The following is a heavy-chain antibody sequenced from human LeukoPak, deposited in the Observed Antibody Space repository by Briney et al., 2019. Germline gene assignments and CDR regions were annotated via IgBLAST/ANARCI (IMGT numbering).Heavy chain of an antibody. CDR1: GFTFSSYA. J-gene: IGHJ6*02. CDR3: ARDQLVLSYYYGMDV. D-gene: IGHD6-13*01. Sequence: GGSLRLSCAASGFTFSSYAMYWVRQAPGKGLEYVSAISSNGGITYYANSVEGRFTISRDNSKNTLYLQMGSLRAEDMAVYYCARDQLVLSYYYGMDVWGQGTTVTVSS. V-gene: IGHV3-64*01. CDR2: ISSNGGIT.